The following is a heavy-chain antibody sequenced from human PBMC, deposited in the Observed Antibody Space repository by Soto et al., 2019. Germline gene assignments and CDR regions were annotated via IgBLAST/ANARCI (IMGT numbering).Heavy chain of an antibody. CDR2: FYYSGST. J-gene: IGHJ4*02. V-gene: IGHV4-31*03. Sequence: SETLSLTCTVSGGSISSGGHYWSWIRQHPGKGLEWIGYFYYSGSTYYNPSLKGRVTISVDTSKNHFSLNLSSVTAADTAVYYCARAEIVVFFFDSWGPGTLVTVSS. CDR3: ARAEIVVFFFDS. D-gene: IGHD3-22*01. CDR1: GGSISSGGHY.